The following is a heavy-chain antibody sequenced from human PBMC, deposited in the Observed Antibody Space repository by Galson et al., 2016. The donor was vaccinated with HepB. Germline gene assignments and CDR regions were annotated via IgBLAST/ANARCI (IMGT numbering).Heavy chain of an antibody. CDR2: ISSSGSSI. D-gene: IGHD6-6*01. CDR3: AGGRKQLFFSDVFDI. J-gene: IGHJ3*02. Sequence: SLRLSCAASGFTFSNYYMSWIRQAPGKGLEWVSYISSSGSSIYYADSVKGRFTISRDNAKNSLYLQMNSLRAEYTGVYYWAGGRKQLFFSDVFDIWGQGTMVTVSS. CDR1: GFTFSNYY. V-gene: IGHV3-11*01.